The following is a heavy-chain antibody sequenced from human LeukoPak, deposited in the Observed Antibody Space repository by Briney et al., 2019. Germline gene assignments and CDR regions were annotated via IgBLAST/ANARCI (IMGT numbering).Heavy chain of an antibody. CDR1: GGSISGNNW. D-gene: IGHD1-26*01. Sequence: SETLSLTCGVSGGSISGNNWWSWVRQPPGQGLEWIGEISLRGLTNYNPSLRSRLTMSLDESKSQVSLNLTSVTAADTAVYYCSRESGPFSPFGFWGQGTLVSVHS. V-gene: IGHV4-4*02. CDR2: ISLRGLT. CDR3: SRESGPFSPFGF. J-gene: IGHJ4*02.